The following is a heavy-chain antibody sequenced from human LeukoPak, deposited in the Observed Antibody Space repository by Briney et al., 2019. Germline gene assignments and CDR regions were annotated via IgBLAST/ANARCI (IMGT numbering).Heavy chain of an antibody. J-gene: IGHJ6*03. D-gene: IGHD1/OR15-1a*01. CDR3: AKVTRGSYYYMDV. V-gene: IGHV3-43*02. CDR1: GFTFDDYA. CDR2: ISGDGGST. Sequence: GRALRLSCAASGFTFDDYAMHWVRQAPGKGLEWVSLISGDGGSTYYADSVKVRFTISRDNSKNSLYLQMNSLRTDDTALYYCAKVTRGSYYYMDVWGKGPTVTVSS.